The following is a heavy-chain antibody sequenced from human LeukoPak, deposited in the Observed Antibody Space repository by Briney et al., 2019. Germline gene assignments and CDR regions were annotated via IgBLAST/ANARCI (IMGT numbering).Heavy chain of an antibody. CDR3: ARGLVMAAAGTRDAFDM. V-gene: IGHV3-53*01. J-gene: IGHJ3*02. CDR2: IYSGGTT. D-gene: IGHD6-13*01. Sequence: GGSLRLSCAASGFTVSSTYMSWVRQAPGKGLEWVSVIYSGGTTYDADSVKGRFTISRDNSKNTLYLQMNSLRAEDTAVYYCARGLVMAAAGTRDAFDMWGQGTMVTVSS. CDR1: GFTVSSTY.